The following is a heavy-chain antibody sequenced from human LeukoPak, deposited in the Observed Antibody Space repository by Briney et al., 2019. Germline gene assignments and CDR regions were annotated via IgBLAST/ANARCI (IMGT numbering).Heavy chain of an antibody. J-gene: IGHJ3*02. CDR3: AREVTYYYDSSGPYLPDAFDI. V-gene: IGHV3-21*01. D-gene: IGHD3-22*01. CDR2: ISSSSSYI. Sequence: GGSLRLSCAASGFTFSSYSMNWVRQAPGKGLEWVSSISSSSSYIYYADSVKGRFTISRDNAKNSLYLQMNSLRAEDTAVYYCAREVTYYYDSSGPYLPDAFDIWGQGTMVTVSS. CDR1: GFTFSSYS.